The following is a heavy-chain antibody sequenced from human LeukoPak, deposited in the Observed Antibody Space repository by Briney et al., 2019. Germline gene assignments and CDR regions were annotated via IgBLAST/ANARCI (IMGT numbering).Heavy chain of an antibody. CDR1: GFTFSSYW. CDR3: ARGATVHSGIHDN. V-gene: IGHV3-74*01. D-gene: IGHD2-15*01. Sequence: PGGSLRLSCAASGFTFSSYWMHWVRQAPGKGLVWVSRINSDGSSTSYADSVKGRFTISRDNAENTLYLQMNSLRAEDTAVYYCARGATVHSGIHDNWGQGTLVTVSS. J-gene: IGHJ4*02. CDR2: INSDGSST.